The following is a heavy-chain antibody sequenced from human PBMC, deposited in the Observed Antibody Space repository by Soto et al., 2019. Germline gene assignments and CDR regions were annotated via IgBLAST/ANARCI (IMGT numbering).Heavy chain of an antibody. J-gene: IGHJ6*02. CDR2: ISSSSSYI. CDR1: GFTFSSYS. D-gene: IGHD6-13*01. V-gene: IGHV3-21*01. Sequence: EVQLVESGGGLVKPGGSLRLSCAASGFTFSSYSMNWVHQAPGKGLEWVSSISSSSSYIYYADSVKGRFTISRDNAKNSLYLQMNSLRAEDTAVYYCARGMIAAAGTEFYYYGMDVWGQGTTVTVSS. CDR3: ARGMIAAAGTEFYYYGMDV.